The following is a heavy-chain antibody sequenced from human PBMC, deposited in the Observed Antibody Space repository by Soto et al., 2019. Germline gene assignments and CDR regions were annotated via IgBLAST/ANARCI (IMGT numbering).Heavy chain of an antibody. J-gene: IGHJ4*02. CDR1: GDSVTNHY. Sequence: SETLSLTCTVSGDSVTNHYWSWIRQPPWKGLEWIGYIHYRGATNYNPSLESRITMSMDTSKNQFSLKVRSVSAADTAVYYCGRERRQAGTYTTDCWGQGTLVPVSS. CDR3: GRERRQAGTYTTDC. D-gene: IGHD1-1*01. V-gene: IGHV4-59*02. CDR2: IHYRGAT.